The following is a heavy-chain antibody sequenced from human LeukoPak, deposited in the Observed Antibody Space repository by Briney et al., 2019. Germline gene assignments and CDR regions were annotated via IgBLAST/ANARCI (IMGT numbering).Heavy chain of an antibody. Sequence: SETLPLTCTVSGYSISSGYYWGWIRQPPGKGLEWIGSIYHSGSTYYNPSLKSRITISVDTSKNQFSLKMRSVTAADTAVYYCARPTSKLGSFDYWGQGTLVTVSS. CDR3: ARPTSKLGSFDY. D-gene: IGHD2/OR15-2a*01. V-gene: IGHV4-38-2*02. CDR2: IYHSGST. J-gene: IGHJ4*02. CDR1: GYSISSGYY.